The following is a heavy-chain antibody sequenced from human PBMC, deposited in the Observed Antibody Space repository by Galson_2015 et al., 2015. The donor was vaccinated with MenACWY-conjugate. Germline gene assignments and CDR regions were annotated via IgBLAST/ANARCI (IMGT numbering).Heavy chain of an antibody. CDR3: ARDLGFCSGGTCYSVYDS. D-gene: IGHD2-15*01. V-gene: IGHV3-7*03. J-gene: IGHJ4*02. CDR1: GLPFNNYW. CDR2: IKEDGSDN. Sequence: SPRLSCAASGLPFNNYWMNWVRQAPGKGLEWVASIKEDGSDNYYVDSVQGRFTISRDNAQNSLYLQMTSLSADATAVYYCARDLGFCSGGTCYSVYDSWGQGTLVTVSS.